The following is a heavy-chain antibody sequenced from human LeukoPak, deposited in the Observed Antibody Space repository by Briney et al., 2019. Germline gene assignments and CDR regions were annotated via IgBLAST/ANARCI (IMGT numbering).Heavy chain of an antibody. D-gene: IGHD1-7*01. CDR2: INPNSGGT. CDR3: ARVRYRHTRELDY. J-gene: IGHJ4*02. V-gene: IGHV1-2*02. CDR1: GYTFTGYY. Sequence: GASVKVSCKASGYTFTGYYMHWVRQAPGQGLEWMGWINPNSGGTNYAQKFQGRVTMTRDTSISTAYMELSRLRSDDTAVYYCARVRYRHTRELDYWGQGTLVTVSS.